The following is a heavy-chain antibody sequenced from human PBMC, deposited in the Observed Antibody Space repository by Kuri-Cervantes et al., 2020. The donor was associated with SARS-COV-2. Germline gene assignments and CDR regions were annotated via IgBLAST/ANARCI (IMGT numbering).Heavy chain of an antibody. CDR3: ARGGRYCSSTSCYADDY. D-gene: IGHD2-2*01. V-gene: IGHV3-30*04. J-gene: IGHJ4*02. CDR1: GFTFGSYA. CDR2: ISYDGSNI. Sequence: GESLKISCAASGFTFGSYAMHWVRQAPGKGLEWVAVISYDGSNIYYADSVKGRFTISRDNSKNTLYLQMNSLRAEDTAVYYCARGGRYCSSTSCYADDYWGQGTLVTVSS.